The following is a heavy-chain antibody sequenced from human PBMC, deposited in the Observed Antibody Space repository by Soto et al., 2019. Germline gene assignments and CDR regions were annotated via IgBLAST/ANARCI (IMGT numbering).Heavy chain of an antibody. J-gene: IGHJ4*02. D-gene: IGHD4-4*01. CDR1: GYTVTNYY. CDR2: INPIGDDT. CDR3: ASPMTIVTRLGY. Sequence: ASLKVSCKASGYTVTNYYMHWVRQAPGQGLEWMGIINPIGDDTTYAQKLQGRVTMTRDTSTSTVYMELSSLKSEDTAVYYCASPMTIVTRLGYWGQGTLVTVSS. V-gene: IGHV1-46*04.